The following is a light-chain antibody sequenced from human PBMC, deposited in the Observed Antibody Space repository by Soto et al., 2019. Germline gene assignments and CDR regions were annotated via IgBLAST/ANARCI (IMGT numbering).Light chain of an antibody. Sequence: DFQMTQSPSTVSASVGDRVTITCRASRDVRIYLAWYQQKPGKAPKLLMYQTSTLETGVPSRFSGSGSETEFTLAISGLQPEDFATYFCQQYYIYPPAFGPGTKVEI. J-gene: IGKJ3*01. V-gene: IGKV1-5*03. CDR2: QTS. CDR1: RDVRIY. CDR3: QQYYIYPPA.